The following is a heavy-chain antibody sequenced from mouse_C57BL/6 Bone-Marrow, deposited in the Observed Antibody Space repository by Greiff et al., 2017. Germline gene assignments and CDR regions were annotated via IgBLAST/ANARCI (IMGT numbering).Heavy chain of an antibody. D-gene: IGHD1-1*01. CDR3: SSTVSRVVATDFDD. Sequence: EVQLQQSGAELVRPGASVKLSCTASGFTFNDDYMHWVKQRPGQGLEWIGWIDPESGNTDYASKFQGKATITADTSSNTAYLQLSSLTSEDAAVYDCSSTVSRVVATDFDDWGQGTTLTVSS. CDR1: GFTFNDDY. CDR2: IDPESGNT. J-gene: IGHJ2*01. V-gene: IGHV14-4*01.